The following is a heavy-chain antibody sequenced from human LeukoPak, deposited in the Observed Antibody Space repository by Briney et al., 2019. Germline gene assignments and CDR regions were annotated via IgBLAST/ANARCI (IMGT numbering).Heavy chain of an antibody. Sequence: GRSLRLSCAASGFTFSSYAMHWVRQAPGKGLEWVAVISYDGSNKYYADSVKGRFTISRDNSKNTLYLQMNSLRAEDTAVYYCARDRGYGDYVSDYWGQGTLVTVSS. CDR3: ARDRGYGDYVSDY. CDR2: ISYDGSNK. D-gene: IGHD4-17*01. J-gene: IGHJ4*02. CDR1: GFTFSSYA. V-gene: IGHV3-30-3*01.